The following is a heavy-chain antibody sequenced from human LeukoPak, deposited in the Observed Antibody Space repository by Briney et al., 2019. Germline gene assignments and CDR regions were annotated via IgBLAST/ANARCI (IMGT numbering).Heavy chain of an antibody. CDR3: ARGVIVGATTLDY. D-gene: IGHD1-26*01. V-gene: IGHV3-48*02. J-gene: IGHJ4*02. CDR1: GFTFSRFG. CDR2: ISVSTTSR. Sequence: GGSLRLSCAASGFTFSRFGMSWVRQAPGKGLEWVSHISVSTTSRYYADSVMGRFTIFRDNAKNSLYLQMNSLRDEDTAVYYCARGVIVGATTLDYWGQGTLVTVSS.